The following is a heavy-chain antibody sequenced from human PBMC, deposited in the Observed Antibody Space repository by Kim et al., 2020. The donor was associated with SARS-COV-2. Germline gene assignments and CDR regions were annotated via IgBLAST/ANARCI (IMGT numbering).Heavy chain of an antibody. CDR2: ISYDGSNK. V-gene: IGHV3-30*18. D-gene: IGHD1-1*01. CDR3: AKEKFRTTLYYNAMDV. CDR1: GFTFSSYG. J-gene: IGHJ6*02. Sequence: GGSLRLSCAASGFTFSSYGMHWVRQAPGKGLEWVAVISYDGSNKYYADSVKGRFTISRDNSKNTLYLQMNSLRAEDTAAYYCAKEKFRTTLYYNAMDVWGQGTTVTVSS.